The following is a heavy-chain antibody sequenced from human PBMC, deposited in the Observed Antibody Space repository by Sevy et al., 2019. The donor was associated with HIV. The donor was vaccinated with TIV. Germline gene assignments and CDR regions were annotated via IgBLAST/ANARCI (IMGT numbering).Heavy chain of an antibody. CDR3: AKVRDYYDSSGYFDY. J-gene: IGHJ4*02. CDR1: GFTFDDYA. V-gene: IGHV3-9*01. D-gene: IGHD3-22*01. Sequence: GGSLRLSCAASGFTFDDYAMHWVRQAPGKGLEWVSGISWNSGSIGYADSVKGRFTISRDNAKNSLYLQMNSLRAEDTALYYCAKVRDYYDSSGYFDYWGQGTLVIVSS. CDR2: ISWNSGSI.